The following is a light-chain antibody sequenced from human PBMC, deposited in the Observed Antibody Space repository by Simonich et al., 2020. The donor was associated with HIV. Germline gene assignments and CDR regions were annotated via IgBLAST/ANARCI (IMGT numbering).Light chain of an antibody. J-gene: IGKJ1*01. CDR2: DAS. CDR3: QQYGSSPWT. Sequence: DIQMTQSPSSLSASVGDRVTITCRASQDIRNSLAWIQQKPGKAPKLLLYDASTLHSAVPSRFSGRGSGSDYTLTISSLQPEDFAVYYCQQYGSSPWTFGQGTKVEIK. CDR1: QDIRNS. V-gene: IGKV1-NL1*01.